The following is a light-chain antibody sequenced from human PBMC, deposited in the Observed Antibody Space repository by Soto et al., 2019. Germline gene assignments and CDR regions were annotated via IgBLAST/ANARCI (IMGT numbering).Light chain of an antibody. J-gene: IGKJ1*01. CDR3: QQYNSYSRT. V-gene: IGKV1-5*03. CDR1: QSISRW. Sequence: DIQMTQSPSTLSASVVDRVTITCLASQSISRWLAGYQQKPGKAPKLLIYKASSLESGVPSRFSGSGSGTEFTLTISSLQHDEFATYYCQQYNSYSRTFGQGTKVEIK. CDR2: KAS.